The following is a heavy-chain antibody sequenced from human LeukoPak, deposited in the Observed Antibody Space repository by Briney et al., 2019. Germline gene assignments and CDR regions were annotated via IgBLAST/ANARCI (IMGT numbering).Heavy chain of an antibody. D-gene: IGHD6-13*01. J-gene: IGHJ5*01. CDR1: GFTFSSYA. CDR2: ISGSGGST. V-gene: IGHV3-23*01. CDR3: ARGIYSSSWYFLDS. Sequence: GGSLRLSCAASGFTFSSYAVSWVRQAPGKGLEWVSAISGSGGSTYYADSVKGRFTISRDNSKNTLYLQMNSLRAEDTAVYYCARGIYSSSWYFLDSWGQGTLVTVSS.